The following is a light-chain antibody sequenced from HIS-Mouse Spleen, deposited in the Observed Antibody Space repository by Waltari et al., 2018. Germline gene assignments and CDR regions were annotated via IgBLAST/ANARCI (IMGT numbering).Light chain of an antibody. J-gene: IGLJ3*02. CDR3: QSYDSSLSGWV. CDR2: GNS. CDR1: SSNIGAGYD. V-gene: IGLV1-40*01. Sequence: QSVLTQPPSVSGAPGQTVTISRTGSSSNIGAGYDVHWYQQLPGTAPKLLIYGNSNRPSGVPDRFSGSKSGTSASLAITGLQAEDEADYYCQSYDSSLSGWVFGGGTKLTVL.